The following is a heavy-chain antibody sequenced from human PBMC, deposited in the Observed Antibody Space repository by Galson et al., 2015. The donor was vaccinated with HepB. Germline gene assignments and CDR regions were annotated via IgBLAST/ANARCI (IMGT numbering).Heavy chain of an antibody. D-gene: IGHD6-13*01. CDR3: ARILAAAGTSLFDY. CDR1: GYTFTSYG. Sequence: SVKVSCKASGYTFTSYGISWVRQAPGQGLEWMGWISAYNGNTNYAQKLQGRVTMTTDTSTSTAYMELRSLRSDDTAVYYCARILAAAGTSLFDYWGQGTLVTVSS. CDR2: ISAYNGNT. J-gene: IGHJ4*02. V-gene: IGHV1-18*04.